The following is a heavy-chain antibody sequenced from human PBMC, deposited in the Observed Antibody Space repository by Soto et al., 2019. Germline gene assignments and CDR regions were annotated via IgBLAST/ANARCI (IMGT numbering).Heavy chain of an antibody. CDR3: ARRSGRAFDI. CDR2: IYYSGST. Sequence: PSETLSLTCTVSGGSISSYYWSWIRQPPGKGLEWIGYIYYSGSTNYNPSLKSRVTISVDTSKNQFSLKLSSVTAADTAVYYCARRSGRAFDIWGQGTMVTVSS. J-gene: IGHJ3*02. V-gene: IGHV4-59*01. D-gene: IGHD1-26*01. CDR1: GGSISSYY.